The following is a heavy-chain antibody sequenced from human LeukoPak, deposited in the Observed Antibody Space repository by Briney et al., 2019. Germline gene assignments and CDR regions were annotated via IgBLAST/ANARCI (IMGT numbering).Heavy chain of an antibody. J-gene: IGHJ4*02. CDR1: GFTFSDYY. Sequence: GGSLRLSCAASGFTFSDYYMSWVRQAPGKGLEWVSCISTTGSTIYNADSVKGRFTISRDNAKNSLYLEMNSLRAEDTAIYYCARDRRWLQIPLDSWGQGTLATVSS. CDR2: ISTTGSTI. V-gene: IGHV3-11*04. CDR3: ARDRRWLQIPLDS. D-gene: IGHD5-24*01.